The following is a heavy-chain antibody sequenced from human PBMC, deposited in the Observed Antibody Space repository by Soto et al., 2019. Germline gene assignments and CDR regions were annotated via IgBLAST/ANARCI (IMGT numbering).Heavy chain of an antibody. CDR3: ARDEGLAAAGTAGGYYYYSYGMDV. CDR1: GFTFSSYG. Sequence: QVQLVESGGGVVQPGRSLRLSCAASGFTFSSYGMHWVRQAPGKGLEWVAVIWYDGSNKYYADSVKGRFTISRDNSKKTLXXQXNXQRAEDTAVYYCARDEGLAAAGTAGGYYYYSYGMDVWGQGTTVTVSS. V-gene: IGHV3-33*01. D-gene: IGHD6-13*01. CDR2: IWYDGSNK. J-gene: IGHJ6*02.